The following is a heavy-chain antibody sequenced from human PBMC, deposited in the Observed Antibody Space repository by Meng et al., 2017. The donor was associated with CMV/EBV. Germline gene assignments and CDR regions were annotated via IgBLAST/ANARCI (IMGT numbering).Heavy chain of an antibody. CDR3: ARSIAARPYRYNWFDP. D-gene: IGHD6-6*01. J-gene: IGHJ5*02. V-gene: IGHV4-39*07. Sequence: LQLEESGPGLVKPAAPLYLTCTSPGGSISSSGHYWGWIRQPPGKGLEWSGSIYYSGSTYYNPSLKSRVTISVDTSKNQFSLKLSSVTAADTAVYYWARSIAARPYRYNWFDPWGQGTLVTVSS. CDR2: IYYSGST. CDR1: GGSISSSGHY.